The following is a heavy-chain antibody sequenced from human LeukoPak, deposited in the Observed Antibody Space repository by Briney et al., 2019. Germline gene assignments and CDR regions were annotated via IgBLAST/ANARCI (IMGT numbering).Heavy chain of an antibody. CDR2: IRYDGSNK. J-gene: IGHJ6*03. Sequence: GGSLRLSCAASGFTFSSYGMHWVRQAPGKGLEWVAFIRYDGSNKYYADSVKGRFTISRDNSKNTLYLQMNSLRAEDTAVYYCARDDIVVVPAAIGSYYYYYMDVWGKGTTVTVSS. V-gene: IGHV3-30*02. CDR1: GFTFSSYG. CDR3: ARDDIVVVPAAIGSYYYYYMDV. D-gene: IGHD2-2*01.